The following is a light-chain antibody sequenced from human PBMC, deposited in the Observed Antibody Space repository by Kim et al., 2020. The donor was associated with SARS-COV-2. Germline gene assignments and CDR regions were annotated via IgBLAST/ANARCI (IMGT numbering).Light chain of an antibody. J-gene: IGLJ3*02. CDR3: CSFTGSSWV. Sequence: PGQSITVSCTGTSSDVGTYDFVSWYQQYPGKAPKLMIYEVNKRPSVVSTRFSGSKSGNTASLTISGLQAEDEADYYCCSFTGSSWVFGGGTQLTVL. CDR1: SSDVGTYDF. V-gene: IGLV2-23*02. CDR2: EVN.